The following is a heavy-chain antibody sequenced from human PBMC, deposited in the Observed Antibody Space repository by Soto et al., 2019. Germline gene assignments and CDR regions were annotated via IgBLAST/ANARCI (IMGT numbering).Heavy chain of an antibody. Sequence: EVQLLESGGGLVQPGGSLRLSCAASGFTFSSYAMSWVRQAPGKGLEWVSAISGSGGSTSYADSVKGRFTISRDNSKNPLYLPMNSLSAEDTAVYYCAAGGGSGNDACDIWGLGTMVTVSS. CDR3: AAGGGSGNDACDI. D-gene: IGHD2-15*01. CDR2: ISGSGGST. V-gene: IGHV3-23*01. CDR1: GFTFSSYA. J-gene: IGHJ3*02.